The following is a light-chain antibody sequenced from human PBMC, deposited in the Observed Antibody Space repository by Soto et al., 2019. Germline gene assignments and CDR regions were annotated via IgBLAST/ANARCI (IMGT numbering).Light chain of an antibody. V-gene: IGKV3-11*01. CDR2: DAS. J-gene: IGKJ4*01. CDR3: HQRSVWPPVT. CDR1: QSVSEH. Sequence: EIVLTQSPATLSLSPGDRATLSCRASQSVSEHVAWYQQRPGQAPRLVIYDASKRATGTPARFSGSGSGTDFTLTISSLEPEDFAVYYCHQRSVWPPVTFGGGTKVEIK.